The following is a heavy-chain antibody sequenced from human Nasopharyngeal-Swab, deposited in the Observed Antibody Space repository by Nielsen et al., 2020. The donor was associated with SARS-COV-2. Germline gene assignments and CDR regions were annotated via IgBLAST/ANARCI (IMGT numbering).Heavy chain of an antibody. D-gene: IGHD1-26*01. CDR2: IRSKTYGGAP. CDR3: ARSVGSFYGQGAFDI. Sequence: GGSLRLSCRTSGFTFGDYAMSWFRQAPGKGLGWVGFIRSKTYGGAPEYAASVKGRFTISRDGAESIAYLQMNSLETEDTGVYYCARSVGSFYGQGAFDIWGQGTMVTVSS. J-gene: IGHJ3*02. CDR1: GFTFGDYA. V-gene: IGHV3-49*01.